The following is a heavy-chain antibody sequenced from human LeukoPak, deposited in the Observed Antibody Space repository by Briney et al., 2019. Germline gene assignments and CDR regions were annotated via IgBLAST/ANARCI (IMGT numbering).Heavy chain of an antibody. CDR2: IYYSGST. J-gene: IGHJ4*02. CDR3: ARVLVGYRGYNLGFDY. V-gene: IGHV4-59*01. CDR1: GGSISSYY. D-gene: IGHD5-12*01. Sequence: SETLSLTCTVSGGSISSYYWSWIRQPPGKGLEWIGYIYYSGSTNYNPSLKSRVTISVDTSKNQFSLKLSSVTAADTAVYYCARVLVGYRGYNLGFDYWGQGTLVTVSS.